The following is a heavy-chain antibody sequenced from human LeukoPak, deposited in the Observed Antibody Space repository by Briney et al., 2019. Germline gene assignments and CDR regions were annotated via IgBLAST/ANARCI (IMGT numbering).Heavy chain of an antibody. V-gene: IGHV3-7*01. D-gene: IGHD2-15*01. J-gene: IGHJ6*02. Sequence: GGSLRLSCVASGLSFSSYWMSWVRQAPGKGLEWVANIKQDGSEKYYVDSVKGRFTISRDNAKNSLYLQMNSLRAEDTAVYYCARGGYCSGGSCLYYYYYGMDVWGQGTTVTVSS. CDR1: GLSFSSYW. CDR2: IKQDGSEK. CDR3: ARGGYCSGGSCLYYYYYGMDV.